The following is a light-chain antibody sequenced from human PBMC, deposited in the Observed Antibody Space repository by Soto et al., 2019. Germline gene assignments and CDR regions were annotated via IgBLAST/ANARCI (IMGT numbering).Light chain of an antibody. Sequence: DIQMTQSPSTLSASVGDRVTITCRASQSITSWLAWYQQKPGKAPKLLIYKASSLESGVPSRFSGSGSGTECTLTISSLQPADFATYYCQQYNNYSGTFGQGTKLEIK. CDR1: QSITSW. CDR3: QQYNNYSGT. CDR2: KAS. V-gene: IGKV1-5*03. J-gene: IGKJ2*01.